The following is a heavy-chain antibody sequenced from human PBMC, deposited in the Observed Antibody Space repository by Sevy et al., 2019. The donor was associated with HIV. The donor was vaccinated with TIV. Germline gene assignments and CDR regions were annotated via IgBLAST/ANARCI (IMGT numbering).Heavy chain of an antibody. J-gene: IGHJ6*02. CDR1: GFTFSNAW. Sequence: GGSLRLSCAASGFTFSNAWMSWVRQAPGKGLEWVGRIKSKTDGGTTDYAAPVKGRFTISRNDSKNTLYLKMNSLKTEDTAVYYCTTAPKRPYGMDVWGQGTTVTVSS. CDR2: IKSKTDGGTT. CDR3: TTAPKRPYGMDV. V-gene: IGHV3-15*01.